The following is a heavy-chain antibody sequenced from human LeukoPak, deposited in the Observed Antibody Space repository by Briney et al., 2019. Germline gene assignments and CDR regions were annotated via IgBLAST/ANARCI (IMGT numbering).Heavy chain of an antibody. Sequence: GGSLRLSCAASGFTFSSYSMNWVRQAPGKGLEWVSSISSSSSYIYYADSVKGRFTISRDNAKNSLYLQMNSLRAEDTAVYYCARETYYYDSSGYHDAFDIWGQGKMVTVSS. CDR3: ARETYYYDSSGYHDAFDI. V-gene: IGHV3-21*01. CDR2: ISSSSSYI. CDR1: GFTFSSYS. J-gene: IGHJ3*02. D-gene: IGHD3-22*01.